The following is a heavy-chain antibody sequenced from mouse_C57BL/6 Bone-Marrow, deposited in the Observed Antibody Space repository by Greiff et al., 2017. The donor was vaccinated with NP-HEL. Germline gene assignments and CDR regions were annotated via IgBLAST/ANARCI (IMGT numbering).Heavy chain of an antibody. V-gene: IGHV1-82*01. CDR2: IYPGDGDT. D-gene: IGHD3-3*01. CDR3: ARDGDAPLGY. Sequence: QVHVKQSGPELVKPGASVKISCKASGYAFSSSWMNWVKQRPGKGLEWIGRIYPGDGDTNYNGKFKGKATLTADKSSSTAYMQLSSLTSEDSAVYFCARDGDAPLGYWGQGTTLTVSS. CDR1: GYAFSSSW. J-gene: IGHJ2*01.